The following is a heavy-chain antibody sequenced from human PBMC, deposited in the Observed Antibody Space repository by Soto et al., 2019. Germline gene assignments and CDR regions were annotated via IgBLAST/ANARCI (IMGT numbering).Heavy chain of an antibody. D-gene: IGHD2-15*01. V-gene: IGHV3-33*01. Sequence: QVQLVESGGGVVQPGRSLRLSCAPSGFTFSAYGMHWARQAPGKGLEWVAVITNDAKIRYEGDSVKGRFTISRDNSKNMLYLQMDSLRVEDTALYYCVRDDIGDPNGFDIWGQGTMVTVSS. CDR1: GFTFSAYG. CDR2: ITNDAKIR. CDR3: VRDDIGDPNGFDI. J-gene: IGHJ3*02.